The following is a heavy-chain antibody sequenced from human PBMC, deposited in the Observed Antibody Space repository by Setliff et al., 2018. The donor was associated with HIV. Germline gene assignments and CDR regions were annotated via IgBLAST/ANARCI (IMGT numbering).Heavy chain of an antibody. CDR2: ITGSGSTT. CDR1: GFTYRTFS. D-gene: IGHD6-19*01. Sequence: GGSLRLSCAASGFTYRTFSMSWVRLAPGKGLEWVSAITGSGSTTYYTDSVKGRFTISRDNSNNTLFLHMDNLRAEDTAIYYCAKRQFSVAGAFDCWGQGTLVTVSS. CDR3: AKRQFSVAGAFDC. V-gene: IGHV3-23*01. J-gene: IGHJ4*02.